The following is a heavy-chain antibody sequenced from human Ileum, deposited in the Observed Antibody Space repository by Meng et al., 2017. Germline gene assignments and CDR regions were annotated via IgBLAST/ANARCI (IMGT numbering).Heavy chain of an antibody. CDR2: IFQSGRT. CDR1: GTW. V-gene: IGHV4-4*02. Sequence: QGRLQESGPRLVKPSGTLPPTCACSGTWWSWVRQPPGKGLEWIGEIFQSGRTNYNPSLKSRVTISIDKSKSQISLQLSAVTAADTAVYSCATSNDRDVYYLGYWGQGTLVTVSS. D-gene: IGHD3-22*01. J-gene: IGHJ4*02. CDR3: ATSNDRDVYYLGY.